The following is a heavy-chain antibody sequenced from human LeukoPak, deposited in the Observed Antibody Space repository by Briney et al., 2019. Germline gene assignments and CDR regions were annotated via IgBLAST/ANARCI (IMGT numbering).Heavy chain of an antibody. CDR3: ARGGGNNAFDI. D-gene: IGHD4-23*01. Sequence: GGPLRLSCAASGFTFSSYGLNWVRQAPGKGLEWVSSISSSSSTIYYADSVKGRFTISRDNAKNSLYLQMNSLRAEDTAVYYCARGGGNNAFDIWGQGTMVTVSS. CDR1: GFTFSSYG. J-gene: IGHJ3*02. CDR2: ISSSSSTI. V-gene: IGHV3-48*04.